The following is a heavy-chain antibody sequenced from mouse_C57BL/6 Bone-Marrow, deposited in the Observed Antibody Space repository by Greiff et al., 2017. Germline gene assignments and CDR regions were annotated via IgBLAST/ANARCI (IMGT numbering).Heavy chain of an antibody. CDR2: LTPSTGGT. J-gene: IGHJ2*01. V-gene: IGHV1-43*01. CDR1: GYSFTGYY. D-gene: IGHD1-1*01. CDR3: ARLTTVVATGYFDD. Sequence: VQLQLSGPELAKPGASVKISCKASGYSFTGYYMHWVKQSSAQSLEWIGALTPSTGGTSYNQKFKGKDTLTVDKSSSTAYMQLRSLTSDDAAVYYCARLTTVVATGYFDDWGQGTTLTVSS.